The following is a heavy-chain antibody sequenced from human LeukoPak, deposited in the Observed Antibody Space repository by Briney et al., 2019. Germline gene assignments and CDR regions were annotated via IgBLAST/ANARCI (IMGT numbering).Heavy chain of an antibody. D-gene: IGHD3-10*01. Sequence: RRSLRLSCAPSGLTFTSHGMSWDRQAPGRGLEWDSTISSSGDNTFYADSVEGRFTISRDTSKNTLYLQMNSLRAEDTSVTYRARVTYGSGTYGAFDYWVQGALVSVCS. J-gene: IGHJ4*02. CDR3: ARVTYGSGTYGAFDY. CDR1: GLTFTSHG. CDR2: ISSSGDNT. V-gene: IGHV3-23*01.